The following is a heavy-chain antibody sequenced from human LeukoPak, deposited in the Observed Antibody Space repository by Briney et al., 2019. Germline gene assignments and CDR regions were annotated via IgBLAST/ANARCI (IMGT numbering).Heavy chain of an antibody. CDR3: AKRGVVIRVILVGFHKEAYYFES. D-gene: IGHD3/OR15-3a*01. CDR1: GITLSNYG. Sequence: GGSLRLSCAVSGITLSNYGMSWIRQAPGKGLEWVAGTSGSGGSTYYADSVKGRFTISRHNPKNTLYLQMNSLRAEDTAVYFCAKRGVVIRVILVGFHKEAYYFESWGQGALVTVSS. V-gene: IGHV3-23*01. J-gene: IGHJ4*02. CDR2: TSGSGGST.